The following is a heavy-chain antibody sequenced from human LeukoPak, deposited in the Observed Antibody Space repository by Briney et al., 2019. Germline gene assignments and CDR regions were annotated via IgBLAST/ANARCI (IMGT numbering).Heavy chain of an antibody. V-gene: IGHV1-2*02. CDR2: INPNSGGT. J-gene: IGHJ5*02. CDR3: AREWVTGDVDWFDP. CDR1: GYTFTGYY. D-gene: IGHD7-27*01. Sequence: ASVKVSCKASGYTFTGYYMHWVRQAPGQGLEWMGWINPNSGGTNYAQKFQGRVTMTRDTSISTAYMELSRLRSDDTAVYYCAREWVTGDVDWFDPWGQGTLVTVSS.